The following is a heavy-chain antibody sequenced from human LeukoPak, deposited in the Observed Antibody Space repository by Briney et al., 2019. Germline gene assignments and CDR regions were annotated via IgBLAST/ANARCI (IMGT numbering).Heavy chain of an antibody. J-gene: IGHJ4*02. CDR1: GLTFSSHW. Sequence: PGGSLRLSCAASGLTFSSHWMHWVRQAPGKGLVWVSRITNDGSSTTYADSVKGRFTISRDNAKNSLYLQMNSLRAEDTAVYYCAATGYGDYDFDYWGQGTLVTVSS. V-gene: IGHV3-74*01. CDR2: ITNDGSST. D-gene: IGHD4-17*01. CDR3: AATGYGDYDFDY.